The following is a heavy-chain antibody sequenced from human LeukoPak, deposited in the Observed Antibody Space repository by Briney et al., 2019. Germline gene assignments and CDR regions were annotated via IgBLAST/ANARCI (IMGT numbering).Heavy chain of an antibody. J-gene: IGHJ4*02. D-gene: IGHD3-22*01. Sequence: PSETLSFTCIFPRGSIGSYYGGGIRNPPGRGRDGIAYTYYSGSTDYNPSLKSRVNISVDTSKNQFSLKLSSVTAADTAVYYCARVRVSSGSHPWYFDYWGQGTLVTVSS. CDR2: TYYSGST. V-gene: IGHV4-59*01. CDR1: RGSIGSYY. CDR3: ARVRVSSGSHPWYFDY.